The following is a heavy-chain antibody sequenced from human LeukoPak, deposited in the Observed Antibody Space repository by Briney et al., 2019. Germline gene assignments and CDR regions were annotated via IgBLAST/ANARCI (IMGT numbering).Heavy chain of an antibody. CDR1: GFTFSSYT. D-gene: IGHD3-16*01. Sequence: PGGSLRLSCVGSGFTFSSYTMTWVRQAPGKGLEWVSAIGGRGGSTYYADSVKGRFTISRDNSKNTVYLQMNSLRADDTAVYYCAKEGGAWGQGTLVSVSS. CDR3: AKEGGA. J-gene: IGHJ5*02. CDR2: IGGRGGST. V-gene: IGHV3-23*01.